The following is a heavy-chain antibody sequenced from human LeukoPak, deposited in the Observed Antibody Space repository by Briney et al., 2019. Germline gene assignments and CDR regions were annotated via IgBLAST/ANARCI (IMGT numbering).Heavy chain of an antibody. CDR2: ISYDGSNK. V-gene: IGHV3-30-3*01. CDR1: GFTFSSYW. J-gene: IGHJ5*02. Sequence: QAGGSLRLSCAASGFTFSSYWMSWVRQAPGKGLEWVAVISYDGSNKYYADSVKGRFTISRDNSKNTLYLQMNSLRAEDTAVYYCARGGKMVYYNWFDPWGQGTLVTVSS. D-gene: IGHD2-8*01. CDR3: ARGGKMVYYNWFDP.